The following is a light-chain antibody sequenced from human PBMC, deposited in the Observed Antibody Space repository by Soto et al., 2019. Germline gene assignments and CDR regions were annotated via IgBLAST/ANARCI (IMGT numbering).Light chain of an antibody. J-gene: IGLJ1*01. V-gene: IGLV1-40*01. CDR3: QSYDSSLSGFYI. Sequence: QSVLTQPPSVSGAPGQRVTISCTGSSSNIGAGYDVHWYQQPPGTAPKLLIYGNSNQPSGVPDRFSGSKSGTSASLAITGLQAEDEADYYCQSYDSSLSGFYIFGTGTKVTVL. CDR2: GNS. CDR1: SSNIGAGYD.